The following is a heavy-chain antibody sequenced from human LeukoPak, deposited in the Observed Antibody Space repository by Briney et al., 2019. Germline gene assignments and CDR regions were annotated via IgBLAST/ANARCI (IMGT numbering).Heavy chain of an antibody. V-gene: IGHV3-23*01. D-gene: IGHD2-2*02. J-gene: IGHJ4*02. CDR3: AKGRTAYCSSTSCYTSDY. Sequence: PGASPRLSCAASGFTFSSYAMSWVRQAPGKGLEWVSAISGSGGSTYYADSVKGRFTISRDNSKNTLYLQMNSLRAEDTAVYYCAKGRTAYCSSTSCYTSDYWGQGTLVTVSS. CDR2: ISGSGGST. CDR1: GFTFSSYA.